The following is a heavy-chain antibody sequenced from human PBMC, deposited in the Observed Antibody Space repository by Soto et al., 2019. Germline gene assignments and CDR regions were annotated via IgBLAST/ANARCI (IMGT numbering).Heavy chain of an antibody. CDR2: IIPIFGTA. J-gene: IGHJ4*02. Sequence: QVQLVQSGAEVKKPGSSVKVSCKASGGTFSSYAISWVRQAPGQRLEWMGGIIPIFGTANYAQKFQGRVTITADESTSTAYMELSSLRSEDTAVYYCARPLRFLEWLPQTNWGQGTLVTVSS. V-gene: IGHV1-69*01. CDR1: GGTFSSYA. CDR3: ARPLRFLEWLPQTN. D-gene: IGHD3-3*01.